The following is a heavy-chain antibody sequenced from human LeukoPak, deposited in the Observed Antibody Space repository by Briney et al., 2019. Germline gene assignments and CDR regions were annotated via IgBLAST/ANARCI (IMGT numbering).Heavy chain of an antibody. D-gene: IGHD1-14*01. J-gene: IGHJ6*03. CDR3: ARSSGRSPNRDYMDV. Sequence: ASVKVSCKASGYTFTSYYMHWVRQAPGQGLEWMGIINPNGGSTSYAQKFQGRVTMTRDTSTSTVYMELSSLRSEDTAVYYCARSSGRSPNRDYMDVWGKGTTVTISS. CDR1: GYTFTSYY. V-gene: IGHV1-46*01. CDR2: INPNGGST.